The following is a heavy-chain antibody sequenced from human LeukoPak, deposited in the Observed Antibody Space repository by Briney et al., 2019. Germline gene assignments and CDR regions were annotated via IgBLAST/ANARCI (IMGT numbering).Heavy chain of an antibody. J-gene: IGHJ5*02. D-gene: IGHD4-17*01. CDR1: GYSFTSHW. CDR3: ARRSSAYGAGFDP. V-gene: IGHV5-51*01. Sequence: GESLKISCKGSGYSFTSHWIGWVRQMPGKGLEWMGIIYPGDSDTRYSPSFQGQVTISADKSISTAYLQWSSLKASDTAMYYCARRSSAYGAGFDPWGQGTLVTVSS. CDR2: IYPGDSDT.